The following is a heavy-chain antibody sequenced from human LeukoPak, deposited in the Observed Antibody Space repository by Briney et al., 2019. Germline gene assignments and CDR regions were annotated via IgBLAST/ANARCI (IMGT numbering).Heavy chain of an antibody. D-gene: IGHD3-3*01. J-gene: IGHJ2*01. CDR2: IIPIFGTA. V-gene: IGHV1-69*13. Sequence: ASVKVSCKASGGTFSSYAISWVRQAPGQGLEWMGGIIPIFGTANYAQKFQGRVTITADESTSTAYMELSSLRSEDTAVYYCARDPYDFRGYFDLWGRGTLVIVSS. CDR1: GGTFSSYA. CDR3: ARDPYDFRGYFDL.